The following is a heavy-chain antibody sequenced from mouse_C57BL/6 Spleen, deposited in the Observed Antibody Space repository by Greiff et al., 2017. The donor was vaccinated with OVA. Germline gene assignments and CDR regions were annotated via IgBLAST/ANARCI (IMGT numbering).Heavy chain of an antibody. CDR1: GYTFTSYW. CDR2: IYPSDSET. V-gene: IGHV1-61*01. J-gene: IGHJ2*01. CDR3: ARKDYYGSSYDYYFDY. D-gene: IGHD1-1*01. Sequence: VQLQQPGAELVRPGSSVKLSCKASGYTFTSYWMDWVKQRPGQGLEWIGNIYPSDSETHYNQKFKDKATLTVDKSSSTAYMQLSSLTSEDSAVYYCARKDYYGSSYDYYFDYWGQGTTLTVSS.